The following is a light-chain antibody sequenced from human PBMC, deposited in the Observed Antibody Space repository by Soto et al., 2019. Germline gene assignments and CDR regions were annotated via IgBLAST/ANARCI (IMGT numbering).Light chain of an antibody. V-gene: IGLV3-1*01. Sequence: SSELTQPPSVSVSPGQTASITCSGDKLGDKYACWYQQKPGQSPVLVIYQDSKRPSGIPERFSGSNSGNTATLTISGTQAMDEADYYCQAWDSSISYVFGTGTKLTVL. CDR1: KLGDKY. CDR3: QAWDSSISYV. CDR2: QDS. J-gene: IGLJ1*01.